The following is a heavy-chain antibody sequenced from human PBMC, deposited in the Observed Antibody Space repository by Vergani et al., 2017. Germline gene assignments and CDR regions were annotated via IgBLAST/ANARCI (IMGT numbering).Heavy chain of an antibody. J-gene: IGHJ5*02. CDR1: GFTFSSYW. CDR2: IKQDGSEK. V-gene: IGHV3-7*01. CDR3: ARGARDIVVVVAATCNWFDP. Sequence: EVQLVESGGGLVQPGGSLRLSCAASGFTFSSYWMSWVRQAPGKGLEWVANIKQDGSEKYYVDSVEGRFTISRDNAKNSLYLQMNSLRAEDTAVYYCARGARDIVVVVAATCNWFDPWGQGTLVTVSS. D-gene: IGHD2-15*01.